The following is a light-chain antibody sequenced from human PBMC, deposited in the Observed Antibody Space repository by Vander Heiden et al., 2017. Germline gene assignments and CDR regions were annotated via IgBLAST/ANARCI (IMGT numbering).Light chain of an antibody. CDR3: QQLNSYPRFT. J-gene: IGKJ3*01. V-gene: IGKV1-9*01. Sequence: DIHLTQSPSFLSASVGDRVTITCRASQGISSYLAWYQQKPGKAPKLLIYAASTLQSGVPSRFSGSGSGTEFTLTISSLQPEDFATYYCQQLNSYPRFTFGPGTKVDIK. CDR1: QGISSY. CDR2: AAS.